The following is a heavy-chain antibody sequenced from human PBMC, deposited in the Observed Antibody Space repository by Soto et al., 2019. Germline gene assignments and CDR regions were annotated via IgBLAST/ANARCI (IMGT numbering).Heavy chain of an antibody. CDR3: ARDGVLGAARGMDV. J-gene: IGHJ6*02. Sequence: GGSLRLSCAASGFTFSSYGMHWVRQAPGKGLEWVAVIWYDGSNKYYADSVKGRFTISRDNSKNTLYLQMNSLRAEDTAVYYCARDGVLGAARGMDVWGQGTTVTVSS. D-gene: IGHD6-6*01. CDR2: IWYDGSNK. CDR1: GFTFSSYG. V-gene: IGHV3-33*01.